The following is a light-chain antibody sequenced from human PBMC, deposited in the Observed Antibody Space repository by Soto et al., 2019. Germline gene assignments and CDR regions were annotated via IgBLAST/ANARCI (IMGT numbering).Light chain of an antibody. CDR2: GAS. CDR1: QSISSTH. CDR3: QQYGRSPGT. V-gene: IGKV3-20*01. J-gene: IGKJ1*01. Sequence: EIGFTLAPETRYLGPWEIATLCFSASQSISSTHLVWYQQKPGQAPSLLIFGASSRATGIPDRFSGSGSGTDFTLTISGLEPEDFAVYYCQQYGRSPGTFGQGTKVDIK.